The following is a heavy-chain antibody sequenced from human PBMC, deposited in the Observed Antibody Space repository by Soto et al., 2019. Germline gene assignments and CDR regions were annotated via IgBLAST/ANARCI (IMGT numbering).Heavy chain of an antibody. CDR3: TKGGVTRSYYYAMDV. CDR2: ISGSGSST. D-gene: IGHD2-21*02. J-gene: IGHJ6*02. Sequence: EVQLLESGGVLVQPGRSLRLSCAASGFTFSDYAMTWVRQAPGKGLEWVSAISGSGSSTYYAESVKGRFTISRDNLKNTVDLQMNSLSAEDTAVYYCTKGGVTRSYYYAMDVGGQGTTVTVSS. V-gene: IGHV3-23*01. CDR1: GFTFSDYA.